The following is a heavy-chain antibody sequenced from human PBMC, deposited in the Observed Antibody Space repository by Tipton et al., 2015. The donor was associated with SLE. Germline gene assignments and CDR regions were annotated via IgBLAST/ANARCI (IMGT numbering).Heavy chain of an antibody. CDR2: IYYTGTS. D-gene: IGHD2-8*01. Sequence: TLSLTCTVSGGTISSSNYYWGWIRQPPGKGLEWIGTIYYTGTSYYNTSLESRITMSADTSKNEISLKLSSVTAADTAVYYCARRCGKGLYLWGQGTLVTVSS. CDR3: ARRCGKGLYL. CDR1: GGTISSSNYY. J-gene: IGHJ4*02. V-gene: IGHV4-39*07.